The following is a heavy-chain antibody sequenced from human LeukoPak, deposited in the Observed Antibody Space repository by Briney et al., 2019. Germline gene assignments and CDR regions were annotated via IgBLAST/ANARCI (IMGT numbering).Heavy chain of an antibody. Sequence: GGSLRLSCAASGFTFSDHYMDWVRQAPGKGLEWVSVISGSGGATYYADSVKGRFAISRDNSKNTLYLQMNSLRAEDTAVYYCAKDGVATITFDYWGQGTLVTVSS. J-gene: IGHJ4*02. V-gene: IGHV3-23*01. D-gene: IGHD5-12*01. CDR1: GFTFSDHY. CDR3: AKDGVATITFDY. CDR2: ISGSGGAT.